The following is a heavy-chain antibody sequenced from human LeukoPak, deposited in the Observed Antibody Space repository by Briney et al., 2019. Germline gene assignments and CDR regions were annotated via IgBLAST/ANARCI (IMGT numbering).Heavy chain of an antibody. CDR2: IIPILGIA. CDR3: ARVGFYNTFDY. V-gene: IGHV1-69*04. J-gene: IGHJ4*02. Sequence: ASVKVSCKASGGTFSSYAISWVRQAPGQGLEWMGRIIPILGIANYAQKFQGRVTITADKSTSTAYMELSSLRSEDTAVYYCARVGFYNTFDYWGQGTLVTVSS. D-gene: IGHD5-24*01. CDR1: GGTFSSYA.